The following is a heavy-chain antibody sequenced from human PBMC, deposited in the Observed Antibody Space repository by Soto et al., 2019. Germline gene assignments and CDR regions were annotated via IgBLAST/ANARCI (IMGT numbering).Heavy chain of an antibody. V-gene: IGHV4-39*01. Sequence: QLQLQESGPGLVKPSETLSLTCTVSGGSISSSSYYWGWIRQPPGKGLEWIGSIYYSGSTYYNPSLKSRVTISVDTSKNQFSLKLSSVTAADTAVYYCARHPQETEYNWNGVAVDPWGQGTLVTVSS. CDR3: ARHPQETEYNWNGVAVDP. J-gene: IGHJ5*02. CDR1: GGSISSSSYY. CDR2: IYYSGST. D-gene: IGHD1-20*01.